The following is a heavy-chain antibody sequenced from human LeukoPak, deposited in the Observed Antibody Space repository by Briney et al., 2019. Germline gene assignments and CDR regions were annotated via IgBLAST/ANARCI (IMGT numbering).Heavy chain of an antibody. CDR1: GGSFSGYY. CDR3: ARARDYYGSGNYFDY. V-gene: IGHV4-34*01. J-gene: IGHJ4*02. D-gene: IGHD3-10*01. CDR2: INHSGST. Sequence: SETLSLTCAVYGGSFSGYYWSWIRQPPGKGLEWIGEINHSGSTNYNPSLKSRVTISVDTSKNQFSLKLSSVTAADTAVYYCARARDYYGSGNYFDYWGQGTLVTVSS.